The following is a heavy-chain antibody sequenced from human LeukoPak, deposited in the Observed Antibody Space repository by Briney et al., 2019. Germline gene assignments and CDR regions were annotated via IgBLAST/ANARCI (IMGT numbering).Heavy chain of an antibody. V-gene: IGHV4-4*07. CDR2: IYTSGST. CDR1: GGSISSYY. J-gene: IGHJ5*02. CDR3: ARDYSSGWYYVEWFDP. D-gene: IGHD6-19*01. Sequence: PSETLSLTCTVSGGSISSYYWSWIRQPPGKGLDWIGRIYTSGSTNYNPSLKSRVTMSVGTSKNQFSLKLSSVTAADTAVYYCARDYSSGWYYVEWFDPWGQGTLVTVSS.